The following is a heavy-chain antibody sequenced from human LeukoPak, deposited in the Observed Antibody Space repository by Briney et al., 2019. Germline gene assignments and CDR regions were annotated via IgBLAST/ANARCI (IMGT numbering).Heavy chain of an antibody. D-gene: IGHD3-3*01. CDR3: ARDAYPSHHDFWSGYTYGMDV. Sequence: SVKVSCKASGGTFSSYAISWVRQAPGQGLEWMGGIIPIFGTANYAQKFQGRVTITADESTSTAYMELSSLRSEDTAVYYCARDAYPSHHDFWSGYTYGMDVWGQGTTVTVSS. CDR1: GGTFSSYA. V-gene: IGHV1-69*13. J-gene: IGHJ6*02. CDR2: IIPIFGTA.